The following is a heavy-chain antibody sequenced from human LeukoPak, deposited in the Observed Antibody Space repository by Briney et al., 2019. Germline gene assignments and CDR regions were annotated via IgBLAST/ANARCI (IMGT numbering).Heavy chain of an antibody. D-gene: IGHD3-3*01. V-gene: IGHV3-21*01. Sequence: GGSLRLSCAASGFSFISYSMNWVRQAPGKGLEWVSSISSSSDYIYHADSVKGRFTISRDNAKNSLYLQMNSLRAEDTAVYYCARDELWSGSAVGYWGQGTLVTVSS. CDR2: ISSSSDYI. CDR1: GFSFISYS. CDR3: ARDELWSGSAVGY. J-gene: IGHJ4*02.